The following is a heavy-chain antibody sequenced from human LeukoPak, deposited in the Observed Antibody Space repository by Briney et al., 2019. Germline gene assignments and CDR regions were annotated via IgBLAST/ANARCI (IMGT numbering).Heavy chain of an antibody. CDR2: IYYSGST. CDR1: GGSISSYY. J-gene: IGHJ3*02. D-gene: IGHD3-3*01. Sequence: SETLSLTCTVSGGSISSYYWSWIRQPPGKGLEWIGYIYYSGSTNYNPSLKSRVTISVDTSKNQFSLKLSSVTAADTAVYYCAGYTIFGVVRAFDIWGQGTMVTVSS. CDR3: AGYTIFGVVRAFDI. V-gene: IGHV4-59*01.